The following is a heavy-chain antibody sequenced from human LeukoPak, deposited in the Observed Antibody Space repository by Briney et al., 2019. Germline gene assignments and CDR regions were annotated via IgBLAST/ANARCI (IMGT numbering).Heavy chain of an antibody. J-gene: IGHJ6*03. CDR2: MNPNSGNT. V-gene: IGHV1-8*01. Sequence: GSVKVSCKASGYTFTSYDINWWRQATGQGLEWMGWMNPNSGNTGYAQTFQGRVTMTTTTSISTAYMELSSRRSEDTAVYYCARGFMLPLEDYYVNMDVWRKGTTVTVSS. CDR1: GYTFTSYD. CDR3: ARGFMLPLEDYYVNMDV. D-gene: IGHD3-10*02.